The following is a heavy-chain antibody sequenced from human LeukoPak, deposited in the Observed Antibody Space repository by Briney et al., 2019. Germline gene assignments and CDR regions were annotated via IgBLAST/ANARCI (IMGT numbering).Heavy chain of an antibody. CDR3: AISPGGVVNPEYAFDI. Sequence: PGGSLRLSCAASGFSSSSNAMRWVRQAPGKGLEYVSAISSNGGSTYYANSVKGRFTISRDNSKNTLYLQMGSLRAEDMAVYYCAISPGGVVNPEYAFDIWGQGTMVTVSS. CDR2: ISSNGGST. CDR1: GFSSSSNA. J-gene: IGHJ3*02. V-gene: IGHV3-64*01. D-gene: IGHD3-22*01.